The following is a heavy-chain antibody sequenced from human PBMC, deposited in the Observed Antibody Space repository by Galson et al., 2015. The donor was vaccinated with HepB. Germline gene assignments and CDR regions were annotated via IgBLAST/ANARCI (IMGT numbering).Heavy chain of an antibody. J-gene: IGHJ4*02. CDR3: TTTVRPEDFVDY. V-gene: IGHV3-15*01. D-gene: IGHD1-14*01. CDR1: GFSFSDAW. Sequence: SLRLSCAASGFSFSDAWMGWVRQAPGKGLEWVGRITSRTFGGRVDYGTPVKGRFIISRDDSKDTLSLLMHSLKTEDTAVYYCTTTVRPEDFVDYWGQGSLVTVSS. CDR2: ITSRTFGGRV.